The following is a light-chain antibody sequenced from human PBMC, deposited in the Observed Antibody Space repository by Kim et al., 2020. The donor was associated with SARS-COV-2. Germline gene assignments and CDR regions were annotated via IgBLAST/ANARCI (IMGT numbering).Light chain of an antibody. V-gene: IGKV3-15*01. J-gene: IGKJ4*01. CDR2: GAS. CDR1: QSVSSN. CDR3: QQNNNWPLT. Sequence: LSPGERATHSCRASQSVSSNLAWYQQKPGQAPRLLIYGASTRATGIPTRFSGGGSGTEFTLRISSLQSEDSAVYYCQQNNNWPLTFGGGTKVDIK.